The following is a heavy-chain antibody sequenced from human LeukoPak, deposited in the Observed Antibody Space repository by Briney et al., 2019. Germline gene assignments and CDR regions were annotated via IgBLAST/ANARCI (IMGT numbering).Heavy chain of an antibody. D-gene: IGHD3-16*01. V-gene: IGHV1-8*01. CDR2: MNPNSGNT. CDR3: ARVVRLRLGELVMAFDI. CDR1: GYTFTSYD. Sequence: ASVKVSCKASGYTFTSYDINWVRQATGQGLEWKGWMNPNSGNTGYAQKFQGRVTMTRNTSISTAYMELSSLRSEDTAVYYCARVVRLRLGELVMAFDIWGQGTMVTVSS. J-gene: IGHJ3*02.